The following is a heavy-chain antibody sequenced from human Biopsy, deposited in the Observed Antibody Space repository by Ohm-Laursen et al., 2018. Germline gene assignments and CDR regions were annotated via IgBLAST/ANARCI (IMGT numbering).Heavy chain of an antibody. CDR2: FAPENGKT. J-gene: IGHJ4*02. D-gene: IGHD1-1*01. CDR3: AADINVWNVNY. V-gene: IGHV1-24*01. CDR1: GCTLTELS. Sequence: ASVKVSCKVSGCTLTELSMHWVRQAPGKGPEWMGGFAPENGKTVYAQNFQARVSMTEDTSTDTAYMELRSLRSEDTAVYYCAADINVWNVNYWGQGTQVTVSS.